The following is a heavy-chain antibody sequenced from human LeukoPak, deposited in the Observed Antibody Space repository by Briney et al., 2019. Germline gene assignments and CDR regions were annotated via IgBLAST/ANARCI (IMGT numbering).Heavy chain of an antibody. CDR2: IYYSGST. V-gene: IGHV4-39*07. CDR1: GGSISSSSYY. Sequence: SETLSLTCTVSGGSISSSSYYWGWIRQPPGKGLEWIANIYYSGSTYYNPSLKSRVTISVDTSKNQFSLKLYSVTAADTAVYYCGRAKAGWFDPWGQGTLVTVSS. CDR3: GRAKAGWFDP. J-gene: IGHJ5*02.